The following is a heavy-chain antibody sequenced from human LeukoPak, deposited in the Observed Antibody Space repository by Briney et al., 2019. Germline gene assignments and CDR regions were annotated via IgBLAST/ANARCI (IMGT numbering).Heavy chain of an antibody. CDR2: IRYHGSNK. D-gene: IGHD2-21*01. CDR1: GFTFSSYG. Sequence: PGRSLRLSCAASGFTFSSYGMHWVRQAPGKGLEWVAYIRYHGSNKYYADSVKGRFTISRDNSKNTLYLQMDSLRAEDTAVYYCARDGVEFYNWFDPWGQGTLVTVSS. J-gene: IGHJ5*02. V-gene: IGHV3-30*02. CDR3: ARDGVEFYNWFDP.